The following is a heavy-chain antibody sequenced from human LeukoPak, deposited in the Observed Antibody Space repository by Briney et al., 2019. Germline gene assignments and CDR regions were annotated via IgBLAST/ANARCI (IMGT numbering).Heavy chain of an antibody. CDR2: INHSGST. J-gene: IGHJ4*02. CDR1: VGSFSGYY. CDR3: AAHGGYFDY. Sequence: SETLSLTCAVYVGSFSGYYWSWIRQPPWKGLEWIGEINHSGSTNYNPSLKSRVTISVDTSKNQFSLKLSSVTAADTAVYYCAAHGGYFDYWGQGTLVTVSS. V-gene: IGHV4-34*01. D-gene: IGHD3-10*01.